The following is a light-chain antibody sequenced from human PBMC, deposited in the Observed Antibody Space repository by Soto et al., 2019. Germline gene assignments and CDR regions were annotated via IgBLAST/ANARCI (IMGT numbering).Light chain of an antibody. CDR3: RSYYGSRSGWV. CDR2: GNS. J-gene: IGLJ3*02. CDR1: SSNIGAGYD. V-gene: IGLV1-40*01. Sequence: QSVLTQPPSVSGAPGQRVTISCTGSSSNIGAGYDVHWYQQLPGTAPKLLIYGNSNRPSGVPDRFSGSKSGTSASLAITGLQAEDDADDYCRSYYGSRSGWVFGGGTKLTVL.